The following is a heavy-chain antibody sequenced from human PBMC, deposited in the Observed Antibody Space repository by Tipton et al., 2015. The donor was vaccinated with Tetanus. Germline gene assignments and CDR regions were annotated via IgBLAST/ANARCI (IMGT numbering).Heavy chain of an antibody. CDR1: GFSFRDFG. J-gene: IGHJ5*01. V-gene: IGHV3-48*02. CDR2: ISYSSTSI. CDR3: ARRGEARANWFDS. Sequence: SLRLSCAGSGFSFRDFGMNWVRQAPGKGLEWVSYISYSSTSIYYADSAKGRFVVSRDNAKNSLYLQMNTLRDDDTAVYYCARRGEARANWFDSWGQGTLVTVSS. D-gene: IGHD2-21*01.